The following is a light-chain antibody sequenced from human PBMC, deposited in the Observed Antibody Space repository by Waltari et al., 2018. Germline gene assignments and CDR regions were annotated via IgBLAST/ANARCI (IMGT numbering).Light chain of an antibody. CDR3: QVWDNSGDHPWV. CDR1: SSNIGSNY. V-gene: IGLV1-47*01. J-gene: IGLJ3*02. CDR2: RNN. Sequence: QSVLTQPPSASGTPGQRVTISCSGSSSNIGSNYVYWYQHLPGTAPKLLIYRNNQRPSGVPARFSGSKSGTSASLAISGLRSEDEADYYCQVWDNSGDHPWVFGGGTKLTVL.